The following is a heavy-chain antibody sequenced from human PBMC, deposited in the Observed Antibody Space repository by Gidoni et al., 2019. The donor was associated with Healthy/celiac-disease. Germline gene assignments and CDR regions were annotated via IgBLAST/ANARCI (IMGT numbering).Heavy chain of an antibody. CDR3: ARGVEMATIRPTWYFDL. V-gene: IGHV4-61*02. J-gene: IGHJ2*01. CDR1: GGSIRSGSYY. D-gene: IGHD5-12*01. CDR2: IYTSGRT. Sequence: QVQLQASGPGLVKPSQTLSLTCTVSGGSIRSGSYYWSWIRQPAGKGLEWIGRIYTSGRTNYNPSLKSRVTISVDTSKNQFSLKLSSVTAADTAVYYCARGVEMATIRPTWYFDLWGRGTLVTVSS.